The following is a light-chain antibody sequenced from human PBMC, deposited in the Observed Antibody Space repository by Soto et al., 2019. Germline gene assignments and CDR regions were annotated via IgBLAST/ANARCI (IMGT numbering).Light chain of an antibody. Sequence: QAVVTQPPSASGTPGQRVTISCSGSSCNIGSNTVNWYQHLPGTAPKLLIYGSNQRPSGVPDRFSGSKPGTSASLAISGLQSEDEADYYCAAWDDSLDGWVFGGGTKLTVL. J-gene: IGLJ3*02. V-gene: IGLV1-44*01. CDR2: GSN. CDR1: SCNIGSNT. CDR3: AAWDDSLDGWV.